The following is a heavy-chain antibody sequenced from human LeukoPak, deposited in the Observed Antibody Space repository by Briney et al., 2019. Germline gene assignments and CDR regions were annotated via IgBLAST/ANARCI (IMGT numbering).Heavy chain of an antibody. D-gene: IGHD3-9*01. J-gene: IGHJ6*02. V-gene: IGHV4-4*07. Sequence: PSETLSLTCTVSGDSISSYYWSWIRQPAGKGLEWIGRIYTSGRTNYNPSLQSRVTMSVGTSKNHFSLRLSSVTAADTAVYYCARDSLTDDILTGFYQYYGMDVWGQGITVTVSS. CDR1: GDSISSYY. CDR2: IYTSGRT. CDR3: ARDSLTDDILTGFYQYYGMDV.